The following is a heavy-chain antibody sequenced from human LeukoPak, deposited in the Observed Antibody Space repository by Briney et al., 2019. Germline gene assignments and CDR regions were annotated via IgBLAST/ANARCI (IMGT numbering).Heavy chain of an antibody. Sequence: SETLSLTCTVSGGSISSYYWTWIRQPPGKGLEWIGHFHHSGNTNYNPALKSRITLSVDASKNEFSLKMTSVTAADTAVYYCAAGRQWLVYDYWGQGTLVTVSS. D-gene: IGHD6-19*01. CDR2: FHHSGNT. CDR1: GGSISSYY. CDR3: AAGRQWLVYDY. V-gene: IGHV4-59*03. J-gene: IGHJ4*02.